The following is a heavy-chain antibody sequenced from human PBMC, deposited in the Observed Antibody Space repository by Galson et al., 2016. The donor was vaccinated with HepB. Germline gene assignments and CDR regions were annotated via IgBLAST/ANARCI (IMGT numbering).Heavy chain of an antibody. CDR2: TYYRSEWCT. CDR3: AREGSGSYYDGYFDY. J-gene: IGHJ4*02. V-gene: IGHV6-1*01. Sequence: CAISGDSVSSDSATWNWIRQSPSRGLEWLGRTYYRSEWCTDYAVSVRSRITINPDTSKNQFSLQLNSVTPEDKAVYYCAREGSGSYYDGYFDYWGQGTLVTVSS. CDR1: GDSVSSDSAT. D-gene: IGHD1-26*01.